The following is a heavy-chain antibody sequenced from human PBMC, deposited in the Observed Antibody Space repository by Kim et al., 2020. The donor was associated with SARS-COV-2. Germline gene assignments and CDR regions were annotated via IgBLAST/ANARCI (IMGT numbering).Heavy chain of an antibody. Sequence: SVKGRFTISRDNAKNSLYLQMNSLRAEDTAVYYCARVHSSGYRRMYYFDYWGQGTLVTVSS. V-gene: IGHV3-11*05. J-gene: IGHJ4*02. CDR3: ARVHSSGYRRMYYFDY. D-gene: IGHD3-22*01.